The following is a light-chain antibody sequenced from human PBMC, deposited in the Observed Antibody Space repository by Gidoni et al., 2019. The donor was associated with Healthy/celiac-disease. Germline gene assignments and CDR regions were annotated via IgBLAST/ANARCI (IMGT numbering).Light chain of an antibody. V-gene: IGKV1-6*01. J-gene: IGKJ1*01. CDR3: LQDYNYPWT. Sequence: AIQMTQSPSSLSASVGDRVTITCRASQGNRNDLGWYQQKPGKAPKLLIYAASSLQSGVPSMFCGSGSGTDFTLTICSLQPEDFATYYCLQDYNYPWTFGQGTKVEIK. CDR2: AAS. CDR1: QGNRND.